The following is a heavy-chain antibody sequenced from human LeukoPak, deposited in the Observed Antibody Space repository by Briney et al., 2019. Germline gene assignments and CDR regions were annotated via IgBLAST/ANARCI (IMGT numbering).Heavy chain of an antibody. CDR2: IYPGDSDT. CDR3: ARRIFSSTDAFDI. V-gene: IGHV5-51*01. D-gene: IGHD6-19*01. CDR1: GYSFTSYW. Sequence: GESLKISCKGSGYSFTSYWIGWVRQMPGKGLEWMGIIYPGDSDTRYSPSFQGQVTISADKSISTAYLQWSSLKALDTAMYYCARRIFSSTDAFDIWGQGTMVTVSS. J-gene: IGHJ3*02.